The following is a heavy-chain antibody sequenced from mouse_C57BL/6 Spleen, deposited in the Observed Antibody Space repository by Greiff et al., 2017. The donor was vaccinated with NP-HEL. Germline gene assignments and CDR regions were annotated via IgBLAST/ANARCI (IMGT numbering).Heavy chain of an antibody. CDR1: GFSLTSYG. V-gene: IGHV2-5*01. CDR2: IWRGGST. Sequence: QVHVKQSGPGLVQPSQSLSITCTVSGFSLTSYGVHWVRQSPGKGLEWLGVIWRGGSTDYNAAFMSRLSITKDNSKSQVFFKMNSLQADDTAIYYCAKNLYGNYGGAMDYWGQGTSVTVSS. CDR3: AKNLYGNYGGAMDY. D-gene: IGHD2-1*01. J-gene: IGHJ4*01.